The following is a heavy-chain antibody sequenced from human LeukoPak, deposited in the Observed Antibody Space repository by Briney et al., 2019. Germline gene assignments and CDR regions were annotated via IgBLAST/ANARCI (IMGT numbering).Heavy chain of an antibody. V-gene: IGHV4-31*03. Sequence: SEILSLTCTVSGGSISSGGYYWSWIRQHPGKGLEWIGYIYYSGSTYYNPSLKSRVTISVDTSKNQFSLKLSSVTAADTAVYYCARTRLMVRGPDGAFDIWGQGTMVTVSS. CDR1: GGSISSGGYY. D-gene: IGHD3-10*01. CDR3: ARTRLMVRGPDGAFDI. CDR2: IYYSGST. J-gene: IGHJ3*02.